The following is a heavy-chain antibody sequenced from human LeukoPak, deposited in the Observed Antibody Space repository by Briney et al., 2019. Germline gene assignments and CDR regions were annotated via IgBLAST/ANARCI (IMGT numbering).Heavy chain of an antibody. V-gene: IGHV1-2*02. J-gene: IGHJ4*02. CDR3: ARVTTRTGPFDY. CDR2: INPNSGGT. CDR1: GYTFIGYY. Sequence: ASVKVSCKASGYTFIGYYMHWVRQAPGQGLEWMGWINPNSGGTNYAQKFQGRVTMTRDTSISTAYMELSRLRSDDTAVYYCARVTTRTGPFDYWGQGTLVTVSS. D-gene: IGHD1-1*01.